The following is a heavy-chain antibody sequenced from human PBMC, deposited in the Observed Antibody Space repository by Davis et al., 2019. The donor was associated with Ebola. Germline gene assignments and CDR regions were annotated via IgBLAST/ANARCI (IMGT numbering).Heavy chain of an antibody. V-gene: IGHV3-53*01. CDR3: ARDFYYYGMDV. CDR2: IYSGGSS. J-gene: IGHJ6*02. Sequence: GGSLRLSCAASGFTVSSNYMSWVRQAPGKGLEWVSVIYSGGSSYYADSVKGRFTISRDNAKNSLYLQMNSLRAEDTAVYYCARDFYYYGMDVWGQGTTVTVSS. CDR1: GFTVSSNY.